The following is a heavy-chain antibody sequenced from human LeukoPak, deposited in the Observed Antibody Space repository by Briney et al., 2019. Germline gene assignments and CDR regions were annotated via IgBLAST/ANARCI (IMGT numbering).Heavy chain of an antibody. D-gene: IGHD6-13*01. Sequence: PGGSLRLPCAASGFTFSSYGMHWVRQAPGKGLEWVAVIWYDGSNKYYADSVKGRFTISRDNSKNTLYLQMNSLRAEDTAVYYCARDQRVAAAGPGYWGQGTLVTVSS. J-gene: IGHJ4*02. CDR2: IWYDGSNK. V-gene: IGHV3-33*01. CDR1: GFTFSSYG. CDR3: ARDQRVAAAGPGY.